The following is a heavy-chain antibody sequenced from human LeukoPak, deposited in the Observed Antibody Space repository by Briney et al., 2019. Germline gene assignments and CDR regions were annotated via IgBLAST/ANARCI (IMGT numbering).Heavy chain of an antibody. CDR1: GYTFTGYY. D-gene: IGHD6-6*01. CDR3: ARIGSIAARPGY. J-gene: IGHJ4*02. CDR2: INPNSGGT. Sequence: ASVKVSCKASGYTFTGYYMHWVRQAPGQGLEWMGRINPNSGGTNYAQKFQGRVTMTRDTSISTAYLELSRLRSDDTAVYYCARIGSIAARPGYWGQGTLVTVSS. V-gene: IGHV1-2*06.